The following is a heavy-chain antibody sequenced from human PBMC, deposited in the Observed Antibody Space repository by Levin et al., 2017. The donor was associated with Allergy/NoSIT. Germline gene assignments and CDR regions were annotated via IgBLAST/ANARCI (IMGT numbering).Heavy chain of an antibody. J-gene: IGHJ3*02. CDR2: ISYDGSNK. CDR3: AKSNERSGYSSGWPYDAFDI. Sequence: PGGSLRLSCAASGFTFSSYGMHWVRQAPGKGLEWVAVISYDGSNKYYADSVKGRFTISRDNSKNTLYLQMNSLRAEDTAVYYCAKSNERSGYSSGWPYDAFDIWGQGTMVTVSS. V-gene: IGHV3-30*18. CDR1: GFTFSSYG. D-gene: IGHD6-19*01.